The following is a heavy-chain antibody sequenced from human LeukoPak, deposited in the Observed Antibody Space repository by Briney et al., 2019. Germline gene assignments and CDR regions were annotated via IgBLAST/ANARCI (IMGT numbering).Heavy chain of an antibody. CDR3: ARGARIYCTNGVCFLQIPPGELDV. V-gene: IGHV1-8*01. J-gene: IGHJ6*04. Sequence: ASVKVSCKASGYTFTSYDINWVRQATGQGLEWMGWMNPNSSNTGYAQKFQGRVTMTRNTSISTAYMELSSLRSEDTAVYYCARGARIYCTNGVCFLQIPPGELDVWGKGTTVTVSS. CDR1: GYTFTSYD. CDR2: MNPNSSNT. D-gene: IGHD2-8*01.